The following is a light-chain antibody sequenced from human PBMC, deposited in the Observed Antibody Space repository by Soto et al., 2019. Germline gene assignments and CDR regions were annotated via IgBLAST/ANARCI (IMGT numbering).Light chain of an antibody. J-gene: IGKJ3*01. CDR1: QSVSGSY. CDR2: GAS. CDR3: QQYGSSFT. Sequence: EIVLTQSPGTLSLSPGERATLSCRASQSVSGSYLAWYQQKPGQAPRLLIYGASSRATGIPDRFSGSGAGTDFPRTISRLEPEDVAVDYCQQYGSSFTFGPGTKVDIK. V-gene: IGKV3-20*01.